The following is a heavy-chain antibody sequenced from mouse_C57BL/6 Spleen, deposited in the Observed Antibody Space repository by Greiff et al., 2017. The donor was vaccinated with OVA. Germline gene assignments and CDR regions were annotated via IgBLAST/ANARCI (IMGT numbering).Heavy chain of an antibody. Sequence: VQLQQSGPELVKPGASVKISCKASGYAFSSSWMNWVKQRPGKGLEWIGRIYPGDGDTNYNGKFKGKATLTADKSSSTAYMQLSSLTSEDSAVYFCARFGNYGSSYYYAMDYWGQGTSVTVSS. CDR2: IYPGDGDT. CDR1: GYAFSSSW. J-gene: IGHJ4*01. D-gene: IGHD1-1*01. V-gene: IGHV1-82*01. CDR3: ARFGNYGSSYYYAMDY.